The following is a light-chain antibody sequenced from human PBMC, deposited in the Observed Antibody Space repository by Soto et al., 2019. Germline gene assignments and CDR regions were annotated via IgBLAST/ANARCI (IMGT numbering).Light chain of an antibody. J-gene: IGLJ2*01. CDR2: DVT. V-gene: IGLV2-11*01. CDR1: GSDVGGYNS. CDR3: CSYAGSYTLVI. Sequence: QSALTQPRSVSGSPGQSVTISCSATGSDVGGYNSVSWYQQHPGKAPKLMIYDVTKRPSGVPDRFSGSKSGNTASLTISGLQAEDEADYYCCSYAGSYTLVIFGGGTKLTVL.